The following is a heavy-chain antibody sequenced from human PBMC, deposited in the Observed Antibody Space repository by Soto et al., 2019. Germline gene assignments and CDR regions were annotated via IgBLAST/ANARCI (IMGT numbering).Heavy chain of an antibody. CDR2: ISYDGSNK. CDR1: RYTFSSYG. D-gene: IGHD6-13*01. J-gene: IGHJ4*02. V-gene: IGHV3-30*18. CDR3: AKGPPLHSSSWSGDY. Sequence: GGSMEISRASSRYTFSSYGIHWVRQDPGKGLEWVAVISYDGSNKYYADSVKGRFTISRDNSKNTLYLQMNSLRAEDTAVYYCAKGPPLHSSSWSGDYWGQGTLVTVSS.